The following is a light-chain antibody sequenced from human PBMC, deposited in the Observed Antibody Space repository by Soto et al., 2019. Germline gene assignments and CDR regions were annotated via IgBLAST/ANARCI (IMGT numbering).Light chain of an antibody. CDR3: QQYNXYSRT. CDR1: QSISSW. Sequence: DIQMTQSPSTLSASVGDRVTITCRASQSISSWLAWYQQKQGKAPKLLIYKASSLESGVPSRFSGSGSGTEFTLTISSLQPDDFATYYCQQYNXYSRTFGQXXKV. V-gene: IGKV1-5*03. CDR2: KAS. J-gene: IGKJ1*01.